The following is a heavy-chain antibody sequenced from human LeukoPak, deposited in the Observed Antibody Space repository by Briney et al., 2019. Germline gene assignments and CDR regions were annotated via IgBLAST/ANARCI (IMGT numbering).Heavy chain of an antibody. V-gene: IGHV4-59*01. CDR2: IYYSGST. CDR1: GGSISSYY. J-gene: IGHJ3*02. CDR3: ARGEGYYDSSGYYSDI. Sequence: SETLSLTCTVSGGSISSYYWSWIRQPPGKGLEWIGYIYYSGSTNYNPSLKSRLTISVDTSKNQFSLKLSSVTAADTAVYYCARGEGYYDSSGYYSDIWGQGTMVTVSS. D-gene: IGHD3-22*01.